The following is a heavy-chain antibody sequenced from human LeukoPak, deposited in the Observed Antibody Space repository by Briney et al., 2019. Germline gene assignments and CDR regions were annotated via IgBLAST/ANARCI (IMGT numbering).Heavy chain of an antibody. D-gene: IGHD5/OR15-5a*01. J-gene: IGHJ3*02. V-gene: IGHV5-51*01. CDR2: IYPGDSDT. CDR3: ARHLFSLVSAIEGAFDI. CDR1: GYSFTSFW. Sequence: GESLKISCKASGYSFTSFWNGWLRQMPGRGLEWLGIIYPGDSDTRFSPSFRGQVTISAAKSISTAYLQWNSLKASDAAMYYCARHLFSLVSAIEGAFDIWGQGTMVTVSS.